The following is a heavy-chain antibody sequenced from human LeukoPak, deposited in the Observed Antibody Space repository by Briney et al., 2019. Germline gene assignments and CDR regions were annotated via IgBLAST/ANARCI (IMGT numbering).Heavy chain of an antibody. V-gene: IGHV3-21*01. CDR2: ISSSSSYI. CDR1: GFTFSSYA. CDR3: ARVSRYAFDI. D-gene: IGHD4-17*01. J-gene: IGHJ3*02. Sequence: GGSLRLSCAASGFTFSSYAMSWVRQAPGKGLEWVSSISSSSSYIYYADSVKGRFTISRDNAKNSLYLQMNSLRAEDTAVYYCARVSRYAFDIWGQGTMVTVSS.